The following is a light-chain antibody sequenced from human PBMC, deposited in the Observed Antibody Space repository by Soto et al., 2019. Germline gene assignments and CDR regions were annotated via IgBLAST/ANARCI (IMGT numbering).Light chain of an antibody. Sequence: DIQMTQSPSSVSASVGDRVTITCRASQGSSSWLAWYQQKPGKAPTLLIYAASSLQTGVPSRFSGSGSGTDFTLTISSLQPEDFATYYCQQANSFPTFGGGTKVEIK. CDR3: QQANSFPT. CDR2: AAS. V-gene: IGKV1-12*01. J-gene: IGKJ4*01. CDR1: QGSSSW.